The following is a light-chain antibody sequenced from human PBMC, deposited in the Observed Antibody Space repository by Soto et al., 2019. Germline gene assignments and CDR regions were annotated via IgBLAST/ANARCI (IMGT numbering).Light chain of an antibody. J-gene: IGLJ2*01. V-gene: IGLV1-47*02. CDR2: SND. CDR3: ATWDDSLSGVV. Sequence: QSVLTQPPSASGTPGQRVTISCSGSSSNIETNDIYWHQQLPGSAPKLLIYSNDQRPSGVPDRFSASKSGTSASLAISGLRSEDEAEYFCATWDDSLSGVVCGGGTKLTVL. CDR1: SSNIETND.